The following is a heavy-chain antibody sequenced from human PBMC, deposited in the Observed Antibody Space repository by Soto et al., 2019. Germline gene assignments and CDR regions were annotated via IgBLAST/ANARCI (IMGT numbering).Heavy chain of an antibody. V-gene: IGHV4-59*01. Sequence: SETLSLTCTVSGGSISGYYWSWIRQPPGKGLGWIGYIFYRGNTLYNPSLQSRVTISVDTSKNQFSLRLSSVTAADTAVYYCKRHAIIPKLQYGMDVWGQGASVTVYS. CDR2: IFYRGNT. J-gene: IGHJ6*02. D-gene: IGHD2-15*01. CDR3: KRHAIIPKLQYGMDV. CDR1: GGSISGYY.